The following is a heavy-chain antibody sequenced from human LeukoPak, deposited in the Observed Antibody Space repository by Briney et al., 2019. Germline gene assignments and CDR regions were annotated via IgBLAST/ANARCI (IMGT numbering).Heavy chain of an antibody. CDR2: IKRKTDGGTT. J-gene: IGHJ3*02. CDR3: VGYCSGGNCPNAFDI. D-gene: IGHD2-15*01. Sequence: GGSLRLSCAASGFTFSNAWMSWVRQAPGNGLEWLGRIKRKTDGGTTDYAAPVKGRFTISRDDSKNTLYLQMNSLKTEDTAVYYCVGYCSGGNCPNAFDIWGQGTMVTVSS. CDR1: GFTFSNAW. V-gene: IGHV3-15*01.